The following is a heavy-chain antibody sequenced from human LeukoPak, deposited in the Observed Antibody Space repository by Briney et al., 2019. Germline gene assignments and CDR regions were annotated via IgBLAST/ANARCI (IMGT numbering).Heavy chain of an antibody. D-gene: IGHD3-10*01. CDR1: GGSISSYY. V-gene: IGHV4-59*01. Sequence: SETLSLTCTVSGGSISSYYCTWIRQPPGTGLESIGYIYYSGSTNYNPSLKSRVTISVDTSKNQFSLKLSSVTAADTAVYYCARGKVRGVRFDYWGQGTLVTVSS. CDR2: IYYSGST. CDR3: ARGKVRGVRFDY. J-gene: IGHJ4*02.